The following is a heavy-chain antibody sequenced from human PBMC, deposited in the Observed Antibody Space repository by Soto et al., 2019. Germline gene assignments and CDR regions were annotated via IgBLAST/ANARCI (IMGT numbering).Heavy chain of an antibody. D-gene: IGHD2-8*01. CDR1: GYTFTSYA. V-gene: IGHV1-3*01. J-gene: IGHJ2*01. Sequence: QVQLVQSGAEVKKPGASVKVSCKASGYTFTSYAMNGVRQAPGPRLEWMGWINAGNGNTKYSQKFQGRVTITRDTPASTAYMELSSLRSEDTAVYYCARDPILMVYAAAWYFDLWGRGTLVAVSS. CDR3: ARDPILMVYAAAWYFDL. CDR2: INAGNGNT.